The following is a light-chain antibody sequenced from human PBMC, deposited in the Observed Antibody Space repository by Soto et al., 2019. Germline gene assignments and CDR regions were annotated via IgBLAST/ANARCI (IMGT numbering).Light chain of an antibody. V-gene: IGKV1-5*01. Sequence: EIQMTKSPSTLYASIGERVTITCRASQNIRNWLAWYQQKPGKAPKLLIYDVSSLESGVPSRFSGSGSGTEFTLTISSLQPDDFATYYCQHYNSYSEAFGQGTKGDIK. J-gene: IGKJ1*01. CDR3: QHYNSYSEA. CDR1: QNIRNW. CDR2: DVS.